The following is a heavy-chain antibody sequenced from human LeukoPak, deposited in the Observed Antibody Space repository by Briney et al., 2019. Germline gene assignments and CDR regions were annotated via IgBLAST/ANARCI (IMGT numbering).Heavy chain of an antibody. CDR1: GFTFSDYY. CDR3: ARLGNWNSPRAHMDV. D-gene: IGHD1-1*01. V-gene: IGHV3-11*01. J-gene: IGHJ6*03. CDR2: ISSSGSTI. Sequence: GGSLRLSCAASGFTFSDYYMSWIRQAPGKGLEWVSYISSSGSTIYYADSAKGRFTISRDNAKNSLYLQMNSLRAEDTAVYYCARLGNWNSPRAHMDVWGKGTTVTVSS.